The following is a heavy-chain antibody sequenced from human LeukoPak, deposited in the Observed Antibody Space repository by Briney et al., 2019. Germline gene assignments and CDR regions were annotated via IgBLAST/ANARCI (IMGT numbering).Heavy chain of an antibody. V-gene: IGHV3-15*01. Sequence: PGGSLRLTCAASGFTFSSYSMNWVCQAPGKGLEWVGRIKSKTDGGTTDYAAPVKGRFTISRDDSKNTLYLQMNSLKTEDTAVYYCTTAEQEFIDYWGQGTLVTVSS. D-gene: IGHD3-10*01. CDR2: IKSKTDGGTT. J-gene: IGHJ4*02. CDR3: TTAEQEFIDY. CDR1: GFTFSSYS.